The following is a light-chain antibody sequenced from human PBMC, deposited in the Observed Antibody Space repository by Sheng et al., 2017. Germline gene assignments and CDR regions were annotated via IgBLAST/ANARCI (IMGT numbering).Light chain of an antibody. CDR2: DAS. Sequence: EIVLTQSPATLSMSPGERATLSCRASQSVNSYLAWYQQKPGQAPRLLIFDASNRATGIPARFSGSGSGTDFTLTISGLEPDDFAVYYCQLRGHWPPYTFGQGTKLEIK. CDR3: QLRGHWPPYT. J-gene: IGKJ2*01. CDR1: QSVNSY. V-gene: IGKV3-11*01.